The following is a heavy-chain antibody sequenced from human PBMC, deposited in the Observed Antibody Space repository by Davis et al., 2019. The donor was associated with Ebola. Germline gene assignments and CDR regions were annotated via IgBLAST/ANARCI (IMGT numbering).Heavy chain of an antibody. J-gene: IGHJ6*02. CDR3: ARVGYYGGNSVGFYYYYGMDV. D-gene: IGHD4-23*01. CDR1: GYTFTSYG. Sequence: ASVKVSCKASGYTFTSYGISWVRQAPGQGLEWMGWISAYNGNTNYAQKLQGRVTMTTDTSTSTAYMELRSLRSDDTAVYYCARVGYYGGNSVGFYYYYGMDVWGQGTTVTVSS. CDR2: ISAYNGNT. V-gene: IGHV1-18*01.